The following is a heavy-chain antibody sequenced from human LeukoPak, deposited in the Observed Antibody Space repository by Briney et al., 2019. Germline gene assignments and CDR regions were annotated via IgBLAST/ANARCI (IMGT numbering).Heavy chain of an antibody. Sequence: PGGSLRLPCAASGFTFSSYGMSWVRQAPGKGLEWVSAISGSGGSTYYADSVKGRFTLSRDNSKNTLYLQMNSLRAEDTAVYYCAKVPYPDTAVAAHFDYWGQGTLVTVSS. V-gene: IGHV3-23*01. CDR2: ISGSGGST. D-gene: IGHD5-18*01. J-gene: IGHJ4*02. CDR1: GFTFSSYG. CDR3: AKVPYPDTAVAAHFDY.